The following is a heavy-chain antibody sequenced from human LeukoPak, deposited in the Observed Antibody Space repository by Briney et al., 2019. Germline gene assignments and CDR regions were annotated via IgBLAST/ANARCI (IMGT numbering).Heavy chain of an antibody. D-gene: IGHD6-19*01. Sequence: GASVKVSCKASGYTFTGYFLHWVRQAPGQGLEWMGWILPNTGGTHYAQKFQGRVTVTRDTSISTAYMEVSRLTSDDTAVYYCAREGQWLVHKWFDPWGQGTLVTVSS. CDR3: AREGQWLVHKWFDP. V-gene: IGHV1-2*02. CDR1: GYTFTGYF. J-gene: IGHJ5*02. CDR2: ILPNTGGT.